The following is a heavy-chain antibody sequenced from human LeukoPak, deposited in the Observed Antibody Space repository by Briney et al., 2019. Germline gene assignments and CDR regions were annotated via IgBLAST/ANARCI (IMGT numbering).Heavy chain of an antibody. V-gene: IGHV3-11*04. Sequence: GGSLRLSCAASGFTFSDYYMSWIRQAPGKGLEWVSYISSSASTIYYADSVKGRFTISRDNAKNSLYLQMNSLRAEDTAVHYCARVREMGYSYGPYFDYWGQGSLGTVSS. D-gene: IGHD5-18*01. CDR1: GFTFSDYY. CDR3: ARVREMGYSYGPYFDY. J-gene: IGHJ4*02. CDR2: ISSSASTI.